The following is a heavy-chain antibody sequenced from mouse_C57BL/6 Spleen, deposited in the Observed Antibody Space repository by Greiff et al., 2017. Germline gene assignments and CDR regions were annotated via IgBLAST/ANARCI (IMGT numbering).Heavy chain of an antibody. Sequence: VPLQQSGAELVRPGSSVKLSCKASGYTFTSYWMDWVKQRPGQGLEWIGNIYPSDSETHYNQKFKDKATLTVDKSSSTAYMQLSSLTSEDSAVYYCASSTVVATDWYFDVGGTGTTVTVSS. J-gene: IGHJ1*03. CDR2: IYPSDSET. CDR1: GYTFTSYW. D-gene: IGHD1-1*01. CDR3: ASSTVVATDWYFDV. V-gene: IGHV1-61*01.